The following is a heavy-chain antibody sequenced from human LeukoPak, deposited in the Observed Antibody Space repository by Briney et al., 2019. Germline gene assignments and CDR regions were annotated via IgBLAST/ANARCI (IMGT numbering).Heavy chain of an antibody. D-gene: IGHD3-3*01. CDR2: IIPIFGTA. Sequence: SVKVSCKASGGTFSSYAISWVRQAPGQGLEWMGGIIPIFGTANYAQKFQGRVTMTRNTSISTAYMELSSLRSEDTAVYYCARGPGWSGYYFYYYGMDVWGQGTTVTVSS. V-gene: IGHV1-69*05. J-gene: IGHJ6*02. CDR3: ARGPGWSGYYFYYYGMDV. CDR1: GGTFSSYA.